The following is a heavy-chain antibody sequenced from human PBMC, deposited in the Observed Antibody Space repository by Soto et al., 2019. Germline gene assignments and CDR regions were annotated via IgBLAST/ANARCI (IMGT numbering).Heavy chain of an antibody. D-gene: IGHD6-13*01. CDR3: AKPATKAEASSGYLDY. V-gene: IGHV3-23*01. CDR1: GFTFSSYA. Sequence: EVQLLESGGGLVQPGGSLRLSCAASGFTFSSYAMRWVRQAPGKGLEWVSAISGSGGSTYYADSVKGRFTISRDNSKNTLYLQMNSLRAEDTAVYYCAKPATKAEASSGYLDYWGKGPLVTVSS. CDR2: ISGSGGST. J-gene: IGHJ4*02.